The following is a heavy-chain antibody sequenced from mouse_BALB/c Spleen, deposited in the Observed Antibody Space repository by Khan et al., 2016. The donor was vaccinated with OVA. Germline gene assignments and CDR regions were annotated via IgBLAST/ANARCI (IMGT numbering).Heavy chain of an antibody. V-gene: IGHV5-6*01. CDR3: ATHLTGSFAY. CDR2: ISSDGDYT. D-gene: IGHD4-1*01. J-gene: IGHJ3*01. Sequence: EVKLVESGGDLVKSGGSLKLSCAASGFTFSPYSMSWVRQTPDKRLEWVATISSDGDYTYYPDSVNGRFNISRDNAKNTLYLQMSSLKSEDTAIYYCATHLTGSFAYWGQGTLVTVSA. CDR1: GFTFSPYS.